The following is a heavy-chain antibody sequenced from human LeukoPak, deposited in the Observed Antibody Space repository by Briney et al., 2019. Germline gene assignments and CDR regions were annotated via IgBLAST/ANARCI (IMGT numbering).Heavy chain of an antibody. Sequence: GGSLRLSCAASGFTFGSYWMHWVRQAPGKGLVWVSRIDTDGSSTSDADSVRGRVTISRDNAKNTLYLQMNSLGADDMAVYYCARAGYCSGGSCYFDYWGQGTQVIVSS. V-gene: IGHV3-74*01. J-gene: IGHJ4*02. CDR1: GFTFGSYW. CDR2: IDTDGSST. D-gene: IGHD2-15*01. CDR3: ARAGYCSGGSCYFDY.